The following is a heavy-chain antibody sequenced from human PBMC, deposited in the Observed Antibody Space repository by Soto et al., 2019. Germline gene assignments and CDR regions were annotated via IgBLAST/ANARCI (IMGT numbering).Heavy chain of an antibody. CDR2: IYYSGST. CDR3: ASQSSRTSREFDY. D-gene: IGHD2-2*01. Sequence: QLQLQESGPGLVKPSETLSLTCTVSGGSISSSSYYWGWIRQPPGKGLEWIGSIYYSGSTYYNPSLKSRVTISVDTSKNQFSLKLSSVTAADPAVYYCASQSSRTSREFDYWGQGTLVTVSS. V-gene: IGHV4-39*01. CDR1: GGSISSSSYY. J-gene: IGHJ4*02.